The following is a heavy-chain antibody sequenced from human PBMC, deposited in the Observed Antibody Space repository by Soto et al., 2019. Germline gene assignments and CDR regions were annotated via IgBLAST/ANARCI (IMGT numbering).Heavy chain of an antibody. CDR1: GYTFTSYG. CDR3: ARDPLWFGRGETSDY. CDR2: ISAYNGNT. V-gene: IGHV1-18*01. Sequence: WASVKVSCKASGYTFTSYGISWVRQAPGQGLEWMGWISAYNGNTNYAQKLQGRVTMTTDTSTSTAYMELRSLRSDDTAVYYCARDPLWFGRGETSDYWGQGTLVTVSS. D-gene: IGHD3-10*01. J-gene: IGHJ4*02.